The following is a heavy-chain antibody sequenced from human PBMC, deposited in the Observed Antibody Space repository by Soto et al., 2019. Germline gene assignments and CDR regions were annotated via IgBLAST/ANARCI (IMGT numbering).Heavy chain of an antibody. CDR2: ISGSASDI. V-gene: IGHV3-23*01. Sequence: EVQLLESGGGLVQPGGSLRLSCAASGFTFSSHAMNWVRQAPGKGLEWLSAISGSASDIYYADSVKGRFTISRDSSTNTVFLQMNSLRAEDTALYYFAKKRSGSWSMGCFDSWGQGTLVTVSS. CDR1: GFTFSSHA. CDR3: AKKRSGSWSMGCFDS. J-gene: IGHJ4*02. D-gene: IGHD3-16*01.